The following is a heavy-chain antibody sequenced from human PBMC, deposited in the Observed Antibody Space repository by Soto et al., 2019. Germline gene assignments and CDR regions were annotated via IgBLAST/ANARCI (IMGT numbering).Heavy chain of an antibody. J-gene: IGHJ4*02. D-gene: IGHD3-22*01. V-gene: IGHV3-74*01. Sequence: GGSLRLSCAASGFTFSSYWMHWVRQAPGKGLVWVLRINSDGSSTSYADTVKGRFTISRDNAKNTLYLQMNSLRAEDTAVYYCARSPPYYYDSSGYYPFDYWGQGTLVTVSS. CDR3: ARSPPYYYDSSGYYPFDY. CDR2: INSDGSST. CDR1: GFTFSSYW.